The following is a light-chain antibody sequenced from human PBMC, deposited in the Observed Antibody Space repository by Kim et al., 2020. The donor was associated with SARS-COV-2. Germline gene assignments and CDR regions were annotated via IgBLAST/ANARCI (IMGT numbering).Light chain of an antibody. J-gene: IGKJ1*01. Sequence: PTINCKSSQSVLYSSNNKNYLAWYQQKPGQPPKLLIYWASTRESGVPDRFSGSGSGTDFSLTISSLQAEDVAVYYCQQYSDTPRTFGQGTKVDIK. CDR1: QSVLYSSNNKNY. CDR2: WAS. CDR3: QQYSDTPRT. V-gene: IGKV4-1*01.